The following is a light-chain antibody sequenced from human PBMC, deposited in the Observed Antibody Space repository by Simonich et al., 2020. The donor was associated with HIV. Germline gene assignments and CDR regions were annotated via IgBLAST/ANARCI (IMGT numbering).Light chain of an antibody. CDR2: EAS. Sequence: DIQMTQSPSTLSASVGDRVTITCRASQSISTWLAWFQQKTGKAPKLLIYEASTLENGVPSRFSGSGSGTEFTLTISGLQPDDFATYYCQQYNTYPRTFGQGTKVEI. CDR1: QSISTW. CDR3: QQYNTYPRT. V-gene: IGKV1-5*03. J-gene: IGKJ1*01.